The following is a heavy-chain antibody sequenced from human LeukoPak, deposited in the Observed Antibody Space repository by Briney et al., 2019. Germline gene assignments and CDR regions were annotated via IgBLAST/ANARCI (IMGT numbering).Heavy chain of an antibody. CDR1: GYTFTSYG. CDR2: ISAYKGNT. Sequence: ASVKVSCKASGYTFTSYGISWVRQAPGQGLEWMGWISAYKGNTNYAQKLQGRVTMTTDTSTSTAYMELRSLRSDDTAVYYCARDPGERPADNYYYYGMDVWGKGTTVTVSS. CDR3: ARDPGERPADNYYYYGMDV. J-gene: IGHJ6*04. D-gene: IGHD2-2*01. V-gene: IGHV1-18*04.